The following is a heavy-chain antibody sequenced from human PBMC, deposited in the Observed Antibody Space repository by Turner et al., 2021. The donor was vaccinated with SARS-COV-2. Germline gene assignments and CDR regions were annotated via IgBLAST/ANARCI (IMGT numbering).Heavy chain of an antibody. CDR2: ISSSSSYI. V-gene: IGHV3-21*01. D-gene: IGHD1-26*01. CDR3: ARELAGRFGGATEIDY. J-gene: IGHJ4*02. Sequence: EVQLVESGGGLVKPGESLRLSCAASGFTFSSYSMNWVRPAPGKGLEWASFISSSSSYIYYADSVKGRFTISRDNAKNSLYLQMNSLRAEDTAVYYCARELAGRFGGATEIDYWGQGTLVTVSS. CDR1: GFTFSSYS.